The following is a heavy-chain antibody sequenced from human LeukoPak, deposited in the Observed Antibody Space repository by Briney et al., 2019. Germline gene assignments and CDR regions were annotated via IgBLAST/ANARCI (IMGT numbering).Heavy chain of an antibody. CDR3: ARVSYYYDSSGYYYGWFDP. Sequence: GESLKISCKGSGYSFTSYWIGWVRQMPGKGLEWMGIIYPGDPDTRYSPSFQGQVTISADKSISTAYLQWSSLKASDTAMYYCARVSYYYDSSGYYYGWFDPWGQGTLVTVSS. CDR2: IYPGDPDT. J-gene: IGHJ5*02. D-gene: IGHD3-22*01. CDR1: GYSFTSYW. V-gene: IGHV5-51*01.